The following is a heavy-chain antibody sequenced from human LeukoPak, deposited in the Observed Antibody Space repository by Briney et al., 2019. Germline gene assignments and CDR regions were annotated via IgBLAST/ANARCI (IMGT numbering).Heavy chain of an antibody. CDR2: IESDGSST. CDR3: ARDPHGGSGSDPHDAFDI. Sequence: GGSLRLSCAASGFTFSYYWMHWVRQAPGKGLVWVSRIESDGSSTSYADSVKGRFTISRDNAKNTLYLQMNSLRAEDTAVDYCARDPHGGSGSDPHDAFDIWGQGTMVTVSS. D-gene: IGHD1-26*01. J-gene: IGHJ3*02. V-gene: IGHV3-74*01. CDR1: GFTFSYYW.